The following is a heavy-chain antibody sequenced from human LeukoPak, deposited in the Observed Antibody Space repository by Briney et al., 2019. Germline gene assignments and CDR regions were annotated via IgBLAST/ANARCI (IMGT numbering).Heavy chain of an antibody. V-gene: IGHV1-8*01. CDR2: MNPNSGNT. CDR3: ARGDWLPLPYAFDH. J-gene: IGHJ4*02. CDR1: GYTFTSYD. D-gene: IGHD5-12*01. Sequence: GASVKVSCKASGYTFTSYDINWVRQATGQGLEWMGWMNPNSGNTGYAQKFQGRVTMTRDMSTTTDYMELSSLRSEDTAVYYCARGDWLPLPYAFDHWGQGTLVTVSS.